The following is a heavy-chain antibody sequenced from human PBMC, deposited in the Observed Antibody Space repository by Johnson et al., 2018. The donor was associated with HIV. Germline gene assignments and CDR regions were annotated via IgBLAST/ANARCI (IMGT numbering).Heavy chain of an antibody. CDR2: IYTTGST. Sequence: VQLVESGGGVVQPGGSLRLSCAASGFTVSTNYMIWVRQAPGKGLQWVSIIYTTGSTYYADSVKGRFTSSSDDSKNPLYLQKNNLKTEDTAVYYFARAGPLEDCSGGTCYSEGLSFRFWGQGTMVTVSS. V-gene: IGHV3-66*01. CDR1: GFTVSTNY. D-gene: IGHD2-15*01. CDR3: ARAGPLEDCSGGTCYSEGLSFRF. J-gene: IGHJ3*01.